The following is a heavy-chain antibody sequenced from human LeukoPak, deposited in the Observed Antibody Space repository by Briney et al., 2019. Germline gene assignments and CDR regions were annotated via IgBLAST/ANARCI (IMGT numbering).Heavy chain of an antibody. CDR2: MNQDGSEK. D-gene: IGHD6-19*01. V-gene: IGHV3-7*01. J-gene: IGHJ4*02. CDR3: ARDDSGPDY. Sequence: GGSLRLSCAASGFTFSSYWMSWVRQAPGKGLEWVANMNQDGSEKYYVDSVKGRFTISRDNAENSLYLQMNSLRAEDTAVYYCARDDSGPDYWGQGALVTVSS. CDR1: GFTFSSYW.